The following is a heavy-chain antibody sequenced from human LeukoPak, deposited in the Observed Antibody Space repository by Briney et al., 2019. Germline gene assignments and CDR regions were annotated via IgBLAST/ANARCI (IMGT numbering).Heavy chain of an antibody. CDR3: ARGHRRLGELSPTTFDY. CDR2: IIPIFGTA. D-gene: IGHD3-16*02. Sequence: SVKVSCKASGGTFSSYAISWVRQAPGQGLEWMGGIIPIFGTANYAQRFQGRVTITADESTSTAYMELSSLRSEDTAVYYCARGHRRLGELSPTTFDYWGQGTLVAVSS. V-gene: IGHV1-69*13. J-gene: IGHJ4*02. CDR1: GGTFSSYA.